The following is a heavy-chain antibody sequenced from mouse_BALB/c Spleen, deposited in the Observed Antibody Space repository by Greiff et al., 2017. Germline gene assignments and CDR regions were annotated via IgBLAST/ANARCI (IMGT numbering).Heavy chain of an antibody. D-gene: IGHD4-1*01. Sequence: EVKLVESGGGLVQPGGSLKLSCAASGFTFSSYGMSWVRQTPDKRLELVATINSNGGSTYYPDSVKGRFTISRDNAKNTLYLQMSSLKSEDTAMYYCARNWDWFAYWGQGTLVTVSA. J-gene: IGHJ3*01. CDR3: ARNWDWFAY. CDR1: GFTFSSYG. CDR2: INSNGGST. V-gene: IGHV5-6-3*01.